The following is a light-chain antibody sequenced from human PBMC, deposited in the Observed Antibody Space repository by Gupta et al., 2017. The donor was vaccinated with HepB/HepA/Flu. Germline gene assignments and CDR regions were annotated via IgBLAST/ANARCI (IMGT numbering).Light chain of an antibody. CDR1: SSDVGGYNY. CDR2: DVS. J-gene: IGLJ2*01. V-gene: IGLV2-14*03. Sequence: QSALTQPASVSGSPGQWITISCPGTSSDVGGYNYVSWYQQHPGKAPQLMIYDVSSRPSGVSNRFSGSKSGNTASLTISVLQAEDEADYYCCSYTSSSTLVFGGGTKLTVL. CDR3: CSYTSSSTLV.